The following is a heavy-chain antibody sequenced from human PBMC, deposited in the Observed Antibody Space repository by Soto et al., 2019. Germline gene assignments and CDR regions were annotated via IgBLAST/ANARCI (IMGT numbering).Heavy chain of an antibody. J-gene: IGHJ4*02. V-gene: IGHV3-30-3*01. CDR1: GFTFSSYA. Sequence: GGSLRLSCAASGFTFSSYAMHWVRQAPGKGLEWVAVISYDGSNKYYADSVKGRFTISRDNSKNTLYLQMNSLRAEDTAVYYCARSNTVTTWLDYWGQGTLVTVSS. CDR2: ISYDGSNK. D-gene: IGHD4-17*01. CDR3: ARSNTVTTWLDY.